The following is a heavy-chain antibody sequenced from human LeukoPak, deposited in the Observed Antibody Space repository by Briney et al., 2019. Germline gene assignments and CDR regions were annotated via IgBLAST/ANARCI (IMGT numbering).Heavy chain of an antibody. CDR1: GFTFSSYA. J-gene: IGHJ4*02. CDR2: ITASGTAM. Sequence: GGSLRLSCAASGFTFSSYAMDWVRQAPGKGLEWVSHITASGTAMFYADSVKGRFTISRDNAKNSLYLQMNSLRDEDTAVYYCASSGSYRFDYWGQGTLVTVSS. CDR3: ASSGSYRFDY. D-gene: IGHD1-26*01. V-gene: IGHV3-48*02.